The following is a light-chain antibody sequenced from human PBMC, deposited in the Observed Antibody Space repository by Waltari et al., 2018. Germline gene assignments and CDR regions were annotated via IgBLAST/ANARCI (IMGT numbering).Light chain of an antibody. CDR3: QQYDNLPIT. CDR1: HDITKY. J-gene: IGKJ5*01. CDR2: DST. V-gene: IGKV1-33*01. Sequence: DIQMTQSPSSLSASVGDRVIITCQASHDITKYLSWYQQKAGKAPNLLSYDSTNLQTGVPSRFSGSGSGKNFTFTISSLQPEDIATYYCQQYDNLPITFGQGTRLDIK.